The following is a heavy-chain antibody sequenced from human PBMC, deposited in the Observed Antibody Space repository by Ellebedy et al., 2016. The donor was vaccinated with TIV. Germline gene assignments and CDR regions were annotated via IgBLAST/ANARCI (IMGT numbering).Heavy chain of an antibody. CDR3: AKEMVSRSSLTFDY. CDR1: GFTFRRYA. D-gene: IGHD1-26*01. V-gene: IGHV3-23*01. Sequence: GESLKISCAASGFTFRRYAMAWVRQAPGKGVEWVSAIGPSSNYAFYADSVKGRFIISRDNFRNTLYLQMDSLRGEDTAVYYCAKEMVSRSSLTFDYWGQGTLLTVSS. CDR2: IGPSSNYA. J-gene: IGHJ4*02.